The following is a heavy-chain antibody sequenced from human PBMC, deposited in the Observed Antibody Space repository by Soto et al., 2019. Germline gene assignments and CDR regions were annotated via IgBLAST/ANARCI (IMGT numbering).Heavy chain of an antibody. Sequence: QVQLVQSGAEVKKPGSSVKVSCKASGGTFSSYAISWVRQAPGQGLEWMGGIIPIFGTANYAQKFQGRVTITADKSTSTAYMELSSLRSEDTAVYYCAREVYYYDSSGFYYYYGMDVWGQGTTVTVSS. J-gene: IGHJ6*02. D-gene: IGHD3-22*01. V-gene: IGHV1-69*06. CDR3: AREVYYYDSSGFYYYYGMDV. CDR1: GGTFSSYA. CDR2: IIPIFGTA.